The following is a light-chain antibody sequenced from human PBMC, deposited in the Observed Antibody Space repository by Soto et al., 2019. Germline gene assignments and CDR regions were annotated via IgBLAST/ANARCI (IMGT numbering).Light chain of an antibody. Sequence: EIVMTQSPATLSVSPGERATLSCRASQSVSGHLAWYQQKPGQAPRLLIYGASTRATDIPARFSGSGSGTELTLTVSSLQSEDFAVYYCQHYDNWPHTFGQGTKLDIK. CDR2: GAS. V-gene: IGKV3-15*01. CDR1: QSVSGH. J-gene: IGKJ2*01. CDR3: QHYDNWPHT.